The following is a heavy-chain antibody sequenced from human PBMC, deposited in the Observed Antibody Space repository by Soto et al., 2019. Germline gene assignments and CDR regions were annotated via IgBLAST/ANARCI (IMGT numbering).Heavy chain of an antibody. J-gene: IGHJ6*02. CDR1: GGSFSGYY. CDR2: INHSGST. CDR3: ARVRYQLLSSYYYYYYGMDV. D-gene: IGHD2-2*01. V-gene: IGHV4-34*01. Sequence: SETLSLICAVYGGSFSGYYWSWIRQPPGKGLEWIGEINHSGSTNYNPSLKSRVTISVGTSKNQFSLKLSSVTAADTAVYYCARVRYQLLSSYYYYYYGMDVWGQGTTVTVSS.